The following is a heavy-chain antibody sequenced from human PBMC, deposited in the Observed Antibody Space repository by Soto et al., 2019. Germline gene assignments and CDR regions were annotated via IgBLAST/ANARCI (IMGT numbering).Heavy chain of an antibody. CDR1: GFSLTTYGVG. V-gene: IGHV2-5*02. CDR2: IYWDADK. Sequence: QITLKESGPTLVKPTQTLTLTCSFSGFSLTTYGVGVGWVRQPPGKALEWLALIYWDADKRYSPSLKSRLTNTKDTSKNHVVLTMTNMDPVDTATYYCAHRLTLNSDWNYGRFDYWGQGTLVTVSS. CDR3: AHRLTLNSDWNYGRFDY. D-gene: IGHD1-7*01. J-gene: IGHJ4*02.